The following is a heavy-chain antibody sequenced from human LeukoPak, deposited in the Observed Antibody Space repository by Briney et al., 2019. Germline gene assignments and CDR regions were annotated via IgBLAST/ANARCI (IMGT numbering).Heavy chain of an antibody. D-gene: IGHD3-22*01. V-gene: IGHV4-59*01. Sequence: PSETLSLTCTVSGGSISSYYWSWIRQPPGKGLEWIGYIYYSGSTNYNPSLKSRVTISVDTSKNQFSLKLSSVTAADTAVYYCARVHCYDSLYFDYWGQGTLVTVSS. J-gene: IGHJ4*02. CDR2: IYYSGST. CDR1: GGSISSYY. CDR3: ARVHCYDSLYFDY.